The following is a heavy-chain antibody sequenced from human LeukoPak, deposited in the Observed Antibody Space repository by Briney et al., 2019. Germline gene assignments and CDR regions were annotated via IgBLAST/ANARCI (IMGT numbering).Heavy chain of an antibody. D-gene: IGHD1-26*01. J-gene: IGHJ4*02. CDR3: ARDRQSIVGATFSG. CDR2: TSYDGSNK. V-gene: IGHV3-30-3*01. CDR1: GFTFSSYA. Sequence: GGSLRLSCAASGFTFSSYAMHWVRQAPGKGLEWVAVTSYDGSNKYYADSVKGRFTISRDNSKNTLYLQMNSLRAEDTAVYYCARDRQSIVGATFSGWGQGTLVTVSS.